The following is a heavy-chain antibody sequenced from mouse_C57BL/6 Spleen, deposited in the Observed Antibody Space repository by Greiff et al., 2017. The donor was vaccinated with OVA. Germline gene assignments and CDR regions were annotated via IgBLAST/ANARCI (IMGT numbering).Heavy chain of an antibody. CDR3: ARDYGSPFAY. J-gene: IGHJ3*01. CDR2: IYPSDSET. CDR1: GYTFTSYW. V-gene: IGHV1-61*01. D-gene: IGHD1-1*01. Sequence: QVHVKQPGAELVRPGSSVKLSCKASGYTFTSYWMDWVKQRPGQGLEWIGNIYPSDSETHYNQKFKDKATLTVDKSSSTAYMELRSLTSEDSAVYYCARDYGSPFAYWGQGTLVTVSA.